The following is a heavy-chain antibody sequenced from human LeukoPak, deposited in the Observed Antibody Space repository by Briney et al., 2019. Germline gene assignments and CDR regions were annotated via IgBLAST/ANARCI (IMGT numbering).Heavy chain of an antibody. V-gene: IGHV4-61*02. CDR1: GGSMTNDGYY. CDR2: IHISKNT. Sequence: PSETLSLTCSVSGGSMTNDGYYWTWIRQPAGKGLEWIGRIHISKNTNYNPSLKSRVIMSIDTSKNQFSLKLSSVTAADTAVYYCARCGLAGQPGYCSTTGFDPWGQGTRVTVSS. CDR3: ARCGLAGQPGYCSTTGFDP. J-gene: IGHJ5*02. D-gene: IGHD2-2*01.